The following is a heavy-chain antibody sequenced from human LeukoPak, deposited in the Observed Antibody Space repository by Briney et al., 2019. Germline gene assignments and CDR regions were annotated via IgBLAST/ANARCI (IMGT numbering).Heavy chain of an antibody. J-gene: IGHJ4*02. Sequence: GGSLSLSCAASGFTFISYGMHWVRQAPGKGLEWVAVISHDGSNSYYADSVKGRFTISRDNSKNTLYLQMNSLRAEDTAVYYCAKTHYYDSSGVPGDYWGQGTLVTVSS. V-gene: IGHV3-30*18. D-gene: IGHD3-22*01. CDR2: ISHDGSNS. CDR1: GFTFISYG. CDR3: AKTHYYDSSGVPGDY.